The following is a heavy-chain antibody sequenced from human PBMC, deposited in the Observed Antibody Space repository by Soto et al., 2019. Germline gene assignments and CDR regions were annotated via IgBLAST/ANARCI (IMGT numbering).Heavy chain of an antibody. CDR3: ARSRPRAVLDV. CDR1: GFTFSSYW. V-gene: IGHV3-74*01. J-gene: IGHJ6*04. Sequence: GGSLRLSCAASGFTFSSYWMHWVRQAPGKGLVWVSRINSDGSSTSYADSVKGRFTISRDNAKNTLYLQMNSLRAEDTAVYYCARSRPRAVLDVWGKGTTVTVSS. CDR2: INSDGSST.